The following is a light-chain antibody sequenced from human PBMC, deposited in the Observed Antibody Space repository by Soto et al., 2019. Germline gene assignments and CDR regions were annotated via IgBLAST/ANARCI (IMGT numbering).Light chain of an antibody. V-gene: IGLV1-44*01. CDR3: AAWDDSLNGYV. Sequence: QSVLTQPPSASGTPGQRATISCSGSSSNIGSNTVHWYQQLPGTAPKLLIYSNNQRPSGVPDRFSGSKSGTSASLAISGLQSEDEADYYCAAWDDSLNGYVFGTGTKVTVL. CDR1: SSNIGSNT. CDR2: SNN. J-gene: IGLJ1*01.